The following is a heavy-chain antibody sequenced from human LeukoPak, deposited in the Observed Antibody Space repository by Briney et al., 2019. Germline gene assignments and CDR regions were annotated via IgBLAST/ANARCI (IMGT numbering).Heavy chain of an antibody. CDR1: GGAFSSYA. CDR2: IIPIFGTA. Sequence: SVTVSFKASGGAFSSYAISWVRQAPGQGLEWMGGIIPIFGTANYAQKFQGRVTITADESTSTAYMELSSLRSEDTAVYYCARDRGGYDEGGYWGQGTLVTVSS. V-gene: IGHV1-69*13. J-gene: IGHJ4*02. CDR3: ARDRGGYDEGGY. D-gene: IGHD5-12*01.